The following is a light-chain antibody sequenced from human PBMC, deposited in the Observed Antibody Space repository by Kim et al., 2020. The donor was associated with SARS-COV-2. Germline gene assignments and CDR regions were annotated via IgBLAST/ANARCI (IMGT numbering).Light chain of an antibody. Sequence: GQRVPISCAGSSSNVGRNTVHWNQQLPKTAPKLHLYSNNQRPSGIPDRYSASRSGTLPSRAISGLQSEDEADYYCAAWDDSLPGWVFGGGTQLTVL. CDR2: SNN. CDR1: SSNVGRNT. J-gene: IGLJ3*02. CDR3: AAWDDSLPGWV. V-gene: IGLV1-44*01.